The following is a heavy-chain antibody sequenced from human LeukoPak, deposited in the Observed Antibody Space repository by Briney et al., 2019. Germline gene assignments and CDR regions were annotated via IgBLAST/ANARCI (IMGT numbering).Heavy chain of an antibody. V-gene: IGHV4-30-4*01. CDR3: ASLGGYYNY. J-gene: IGHJ4*02. CDR2: INYRGST. D-gene: IGHD3-22*01. CDR1: GGSINSGDFH. Sequence: SETLSLTCSVSGGSINSGDFHWSWVRQSPGKGLEWIGYINYRGSTDYNSSLKSRLIISVDTSKNHFPLKLNSVTAADTAVYYCASLGGYYNYWGQGRLVIVSS.